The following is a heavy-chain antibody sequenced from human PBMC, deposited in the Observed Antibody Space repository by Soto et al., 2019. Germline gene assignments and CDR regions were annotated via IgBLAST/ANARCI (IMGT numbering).Heavy chain of an antibody. CDR1: GGTFSSYA. CDR3: ARDLIAARRDYYYGMDV. V-gene: IGHV1-69*06. Sequence: QVQLVQSGAEVKKPGSSVKVSCKASGGTFSSYAISWVRQAPGQGLEWMGGIIPIFGTANYAQKFQGRVTITADKSTSTDYMELSSLRSEDTAVYYCARDLIAARRDYYYGMDVWGQGTTVTVSS. CDR2: IIPIFGTA. J-gene: IGHJ6*02. D-gene: IGHD6-6*01.